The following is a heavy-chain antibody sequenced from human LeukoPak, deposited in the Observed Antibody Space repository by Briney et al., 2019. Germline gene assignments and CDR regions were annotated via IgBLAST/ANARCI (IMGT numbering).Heavy chain of an antibody. Sequence: GGSLRLSCAASGFTFSSYAMSWVRQAPGKGLEWVSANSGSGGSTYYADSVKGRFTISRDNSKNTLYLQMNSLRAEDTAVYYCAKVGDTIFGVVIILFDYWGQGTLVTVSS. CDR1: GFTFSSYA. J-gene: IGHJ4*02. CDR3: AKVGDTIFGVVIILFDY. D-gene: IGHD3-3*01. CDR2: NSGSGGST. V-gene: IGHV3-23*01.